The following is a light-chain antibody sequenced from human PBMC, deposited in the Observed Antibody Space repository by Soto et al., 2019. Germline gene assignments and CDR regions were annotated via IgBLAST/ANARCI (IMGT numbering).Light chain of an antibody. CDR3: HQYYTTPQT. Sequence: VLTQSPSSLAVSLGERATVNCRSSQSVLDNSTNKSYLAWYQKKPGHPPKLLVHLASVLEAGVPDRFSGGGSGTDFTLTISSLQAEDVAVYYCHQYYTTPQTFGQGTQLEIK. V-gene: IGKV4-1*01. CDR2: LAS. CDR1: QSVLDNSTNKSY. J-gene: IGKJ2*01.